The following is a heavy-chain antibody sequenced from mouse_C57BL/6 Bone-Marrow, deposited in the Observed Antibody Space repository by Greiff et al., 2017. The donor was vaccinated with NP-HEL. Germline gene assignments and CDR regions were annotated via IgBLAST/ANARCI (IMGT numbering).Heavy chain of an antibody. Sequence: VQRVESGPELVKPGASVKISCKASGYAFSSSWMNWVKQRPGKGLEWIGRIYPGDGDTNYNGKFKGKATLTADKSSSTAYMQLSSLTSEDSAVYFCARRRVIYYGNPYYFDYWGQGTTLTVSS. CDR2: IYPGDGDT. V-gene: IGHV1-82*01. CDR1: GYAFSSSW. CDR3: ARRRVIYYGNPYYFDY. D-gene: IGHD2-1*01. J-gene: IGHJ2*01.